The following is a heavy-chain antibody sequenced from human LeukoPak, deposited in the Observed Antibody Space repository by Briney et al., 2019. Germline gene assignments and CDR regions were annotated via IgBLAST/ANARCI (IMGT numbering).Heavy chain of an antibody. CDR2: INPNSGGT. CDR3: ARALPYYDILTGPKYYFDY. V-gene: IGHV1-2*02. D-gene: IGHD3-9*01. CDR1: GYTFTGYY. Sequence: ASVKVSCKASGYTFTGYYMHWVRQAPGQGLEWMGWINPNSGGTNYAQKFQGRVTMTSDTSISTAYMELSRLRSDDTAVYYCARALPYYDILTGPKYYFDYWGQGTLVTVSS. J-gene: IGHJ4*02.